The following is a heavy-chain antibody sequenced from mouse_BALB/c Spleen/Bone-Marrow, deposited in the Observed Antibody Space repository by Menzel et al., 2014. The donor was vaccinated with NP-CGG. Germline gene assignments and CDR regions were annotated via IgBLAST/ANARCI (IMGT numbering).Heavy chain of an antibody. V-gene: IGHV1S137*01. CDR2: ISGYYGDA. Sequence: VQLQQSGAELVRPGVSVKISCKGSGYTFTDYAIHWVKQSHAKSLEWIGLISGYYGDAIYNQKFKGKVTMTVDKSSSTAYMDLARLTSEDSAIYYCARSGKVRNAMDYWGQGTSVTVSS. CDR1: GYTFTDYA. D-gene: IGHD2-14*01. J-gene: IGHJ4*01. CDR3: ARSGKVRNAMDY.